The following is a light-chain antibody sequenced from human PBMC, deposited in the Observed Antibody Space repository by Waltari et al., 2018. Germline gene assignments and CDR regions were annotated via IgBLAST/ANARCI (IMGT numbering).Light chain of an antibody. V-gene: IGLV1-47*01. CDR1: RSHSGRHY. J-gene: IGLJ3*02. CDR3: AAWDDSLSGWV. Sequence: HSVLTQPPSEARPPGQRGTISRSRRRSHSGRHYVTWSQPLPGTAPKLLIYRNNQRPSGVPDRFSGSKSGTSASLAISGLRSEDEADYYCAAWDDSLSGWVFGGGTKLTVL. CDR2: RNN.